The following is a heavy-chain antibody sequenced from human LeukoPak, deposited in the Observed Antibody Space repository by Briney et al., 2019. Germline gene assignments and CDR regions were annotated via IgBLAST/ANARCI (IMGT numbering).Heavy chain of an antibody. D-gene: IGHD6-6*01. CDR2: ISAYNGNT. J-gene: IGHJ5*02. V-gene: IGHV1-18*01. CDR1: GYTFTSYG. Sequence: ASVKVSCKASGYTFTSYGISWVRQAPGQGLEWMGWISAYNGNTNYAQKLQGRVTMTTDTSTSTAYMELRSLRSDDTAVYYCAIDPQRGIAARPPAWGFDPWGRGTLVTVSS. CDR3: AIDPQRGIAARPPAWGFDP.